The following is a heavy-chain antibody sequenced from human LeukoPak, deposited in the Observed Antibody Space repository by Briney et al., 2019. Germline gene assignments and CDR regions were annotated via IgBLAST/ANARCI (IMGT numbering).Heavy chain of an antibody. D-gene: IGHD6-13*01. CDR2: IYPGDSDT. J-gene: IGHJ6*02. Sequence: GESLKISCKGSGYSFTSYWIGWVRQMPGKGLEWMGIIYPGDSDTRYSSSFQGQVTISADKSISTAYLQWSSLKASDTAMYYCARHSTGLVAPSSWYKSYYGMDVWGQGTTVTVSS. CDR3: ARHSTGLVAPSSWYKSYYGMDV. CDR1: GYSFTSYW. V-gene: IGHV5-51*01.